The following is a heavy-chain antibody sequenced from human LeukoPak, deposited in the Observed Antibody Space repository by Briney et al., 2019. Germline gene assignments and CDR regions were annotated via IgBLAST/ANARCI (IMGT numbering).Heavy chain of an antibody. J-gene: IGHJ4*02. Sequence: GGSLRLSCAASGFTVSRKYMSWVRQAPGKGLEWVAVIYTDGSTYYAESVKGRFTISRDNSKNTLYLQMNSLRAEDMAVYYCARGYGELWGQGNLVTVS. D-gene: IGHD4/OR15-4a*01. CDR2: IYTDGST. CDR1: GFTVSRKY. V-gene: IGHV3-53*01. CDR3: ARGYGEL.